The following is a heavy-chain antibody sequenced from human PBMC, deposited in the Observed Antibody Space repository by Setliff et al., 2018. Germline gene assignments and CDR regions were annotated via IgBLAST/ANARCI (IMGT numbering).Heavy chain of an antibody. Sequence: PSETLSLTCTVSGDSISSRPFYWGWFRQPAGKELEWIGQIYTSWSTIYNPSLKSRVTILLDTSKNQFSLTLTSVTAADTAVYYCAIAPGREDYYYMDVWGKGTKVTVSS. V-gene: IGHV4-61*09. CDR3: AIAPGREDYYYMDV. D-gene: IGHD1-1*01. J-gene: IGHJ6*03. CDR1: GDSISSRPFY. CDR2: IYTSWST.